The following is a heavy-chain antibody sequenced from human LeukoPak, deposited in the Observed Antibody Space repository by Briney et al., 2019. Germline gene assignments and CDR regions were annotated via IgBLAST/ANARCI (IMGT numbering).Heavy chain of an antibody. CDR1: GFTFRSYT. Sequence: GGSLRLSCAASGFTFRSYTMIWVRQAPGKGLEWVSSVSSNSAYIYYADSVKGRLTVSRDNAKNTLYLQMNSLRAEDTAVYFCARGAGNPALFDYWGQGTLVTVSS. CDR2: VSSNSAYI. J-gene: IGHJ4*02. CDR3: ARGAGNPALFDY. D-gene: IGHD4-23*01. V-gene: IGHV3-21*01.